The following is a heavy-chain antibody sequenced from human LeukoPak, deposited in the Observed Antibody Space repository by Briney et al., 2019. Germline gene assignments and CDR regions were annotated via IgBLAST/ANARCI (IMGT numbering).Heavy chain of an antibody. V-gene: IGHV3-7*01. CDR2: IKQDGSEK. CDR3: ARDMAPAWDTMVRGVIGFDY. CDR1: GFTFSSYW. D-gene: IGHD3-10*01. Sequence: GGSLRLSCAASGFTFSSYWMSWVRQAPGKGLEWVANIKQDGSEKYYVDSVKGRFTISRDNAKNSLYLQMNSLRAEDTAVYYCARDMAPAWDTMVRGVIGFDYWGQGTLVTVSS. J-gene: IGHJ4*02.